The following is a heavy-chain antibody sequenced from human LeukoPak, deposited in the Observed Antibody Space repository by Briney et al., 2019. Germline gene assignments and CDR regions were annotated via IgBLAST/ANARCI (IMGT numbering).Heavy chain of an antibody. J-gene: IGHJ4*02. CDR3: ARESVAVAGSFDY. D-gene: IGHD6-19*01. CDR1: GGTFSSYT. Sequence: SVKVSCKASGGTFSSYTISWVRQAPGQGLEWMGRIIPILGIANYAQKFQGRVTITADKSTSTAYMELSSLRSEDTAVYYCARESVAVAGSFDYWGQGTLVTVSS. V-gene: IGHV1-69*02. CDR2: IIPILGIA.